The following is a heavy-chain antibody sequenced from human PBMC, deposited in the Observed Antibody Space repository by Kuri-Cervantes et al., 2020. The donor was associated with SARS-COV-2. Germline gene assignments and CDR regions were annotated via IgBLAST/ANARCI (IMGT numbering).Heavy chain of an antibody. CDR2: TRNKANSYTT. Sequence: GGSLRLSCAASGFTFSDHYMDWVRQAPGKGLKWVGRTRNKANSYTTEYAASVKGRFTISRDDSKNSLYLQMNSLKTEDTAVYYCARGNYYDSSGYFYYYGMDVWGQGTTVTVSS. CDR3: ARGNYYDSSGYFYYYGMDV. CDR1: GFTFSDHY. J-gene: IGHJ6*02. V-gene: IGHV3-72*01. D-gene: IGHD3-22*01.